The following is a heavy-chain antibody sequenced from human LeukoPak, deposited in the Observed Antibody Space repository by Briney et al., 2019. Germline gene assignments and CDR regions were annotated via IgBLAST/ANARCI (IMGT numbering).Heavy chain of an antibody. J-gene: IGHJ4*02. CDR1: GYTFTSYY. D-gene: IGHD2-21*02. CDR3: ARGVTEESDY. CDR2: INPSGGST. Sequence: ASVKVSCKASGYTFTSYYMHWVRQAPGQGLEWMGIINPSGGSTSYAQKFQGRVTMTRDTSISTAYMELSRLRSDDTAVYYCARGVTEESDYWGQGTLVTVSS. V-gene: IGHV1-46*01.